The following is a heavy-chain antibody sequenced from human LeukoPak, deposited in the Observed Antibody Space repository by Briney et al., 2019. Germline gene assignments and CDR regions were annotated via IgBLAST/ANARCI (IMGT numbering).Heavy chain of an antibody. J-gene: IGHJ4*02. D-gene: IGHD3-3*01. V-gene: IGHV3-21*01. Sequence: PGGSLRLSCAASGFTFSSYSMNWVRQAPGKGLEWVSSISSSSSYIYYADSVKGRFTISRDNAKNSLYLQMNSLRAEDTAVYYCARVATIFGVVIGFDYWGQGTLVTVSS. CDR3: ARVATIFGVVIGFDY. CDR2: ISSSSSYI. CDR1: GFTFSSYS.